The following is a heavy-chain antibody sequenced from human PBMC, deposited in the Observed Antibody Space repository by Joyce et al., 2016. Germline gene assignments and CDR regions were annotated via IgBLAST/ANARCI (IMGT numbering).Heavy chain of an antibody. CDR1: DYIFTSYG. J-gene: IGHJ4*02. V-gene: IGHV1-18*04. Sequence: QVQLVQSGAEVKKPGASVKVSCKASDYIFTSYGITWVRQAAGQGLEWMGWISTYDGDTKYEQKLQGRVTMTTDTSTHTAYMELRSLRSDDSAMYYCARQTGYSSGWYVDYWGQGTLVTVSS. CDR2: ISTYDGDT. D-gene: IGHD6-19*01. CDR3: ARQTGYSSGWYVDY.